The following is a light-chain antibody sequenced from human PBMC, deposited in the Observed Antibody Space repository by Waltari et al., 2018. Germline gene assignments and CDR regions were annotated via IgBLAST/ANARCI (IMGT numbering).Light chain of an antibody. CDR2: GDH. V-gene: IGLV1-44*01. J-gene: IGLJ3*02. CDR1: SSNIGGHA. CDR3: SSWDDSLQGWL. Sequence: SVLTQPPSASGTPGQRVTISCSGSSSNIGGHAVNWYQQLPGTAPKLLIYGDHQRPSGVPERFSGSRSGASASLAISGLQSDDEADYYCSSWDDSLQGWLFGGGTKLTVL.